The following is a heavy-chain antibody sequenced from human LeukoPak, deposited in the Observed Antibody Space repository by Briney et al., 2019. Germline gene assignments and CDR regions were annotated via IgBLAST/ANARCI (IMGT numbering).Heavy chain of an antibody. V-gene: IGHV4-59*10. CDR1: GGSFSGYY. CDR3: ARLTHSSGWYFDY. D-gene: IGHD6-19*01. J-gene: IGHJ4*02. CDR2: IYTSGST. Sequence: PSETLSLTCAVYGGSFSGYYWSWIRQPAGKGLEWIGRIYTSGSTNYNPSLKSRVTMSVDTSKNQFSLKLSSVTAADTAVYYCARLTHSSGWYFDYWGQGTLVTVSS.